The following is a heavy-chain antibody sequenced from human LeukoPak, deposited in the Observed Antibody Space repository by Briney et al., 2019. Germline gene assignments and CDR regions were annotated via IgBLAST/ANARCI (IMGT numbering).Heavy chain of an antibody. V-gene: IGHV3-53*01. CDR2: SYSGGSR. D-gene: IGHD6-19*01. J-gene: IGHJ4*02. CDR1: GFTVSTDH. CDR3: AKTLSYSSGWVY. Sequence: GGSLRLSCAASGFTVSTDHMSWVRQAPGKGLEWVAVSYSGGSRSYAESVKGRFTISRDNSQNTLYLQMNSLRAEDTAVYYCAKTLSYSSGWVYWGQGTLVTVSS.